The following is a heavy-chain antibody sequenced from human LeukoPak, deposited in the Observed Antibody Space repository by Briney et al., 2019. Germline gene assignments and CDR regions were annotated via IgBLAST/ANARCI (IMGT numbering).Heavy chain of an antibody. J-gene: IGHJ6*03. CDR1: GFTFSSYE. Sequence: GGSLRLSCAASGFTFSSYEMNWVRQAPGKGLEWVSYISSSGSTIYYADSVKGRFTISRDNAKNSLYLQMNSLRAEDTAVYYCAVQGGIVGATYAYYYYYMDVWGKGTTVTVSS. D-gene: IGHD1-26*01. CDR2: ISSSGSTI. CDR3: AVQGGIVGATYAYYYYYMDV. V-gene: IGHV3-48*03.